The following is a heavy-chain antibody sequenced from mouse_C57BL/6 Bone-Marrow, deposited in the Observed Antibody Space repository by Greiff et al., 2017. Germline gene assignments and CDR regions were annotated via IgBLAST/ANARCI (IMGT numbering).Heavy chain of an antibody. Sequence: VQLQQSGAELVRPGASVKLSCTASGFNIKDYYMNWVKQSHGKSLEWIGVINPYNGGTSYNQKFKGKATLTVDKSSSTAYMELNSLTSEDSAVYYCARDDYYGPAWFAYWGQGTLVTVSA. CDR3: ARDDYYGPAWFAY. CDR1: GFNIKDYY. J-gene: IGHJ3*01. CDR2: INPYNGGT. D-gene: IGHD1-1*01. V-gene: IGHV1-19*01.